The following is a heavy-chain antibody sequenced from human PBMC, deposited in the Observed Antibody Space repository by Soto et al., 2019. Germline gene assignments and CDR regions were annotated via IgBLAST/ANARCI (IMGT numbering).Heavy chain of an antibody. D-gene: IGHD3-10*01. J-gene: IGHJ4*01. V-gene: IGHV5-51*01. CDR2: IYPGDSDT. Sequence: PGESLKISCRGSGYSFTTYWIALVRQMPGKGLEWVGIIYPGDSDTRYSPSFEGHVTISVDKSINTAFLQWNSLKASDNAIYYCARHSTSAPKDFWGQGTLVTVSS. CDR3: ARHSTSAPKDF. CDR1: GYSFTTYW.